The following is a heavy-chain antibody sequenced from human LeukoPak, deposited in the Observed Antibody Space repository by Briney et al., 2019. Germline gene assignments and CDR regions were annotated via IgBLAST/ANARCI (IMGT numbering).Heavy chain of an antibody. Sequence: PSETLSLTCAVYGGSFSGYYWSWIRQPPGKGLEWIGEINHGGSTNYNPSLKSRVTISVDTSKNQFSLKLSSVTAADTAVYYCARVPSIAARPDLNWFDPWGQGTLVTVSS. D-gene: IGHD6-6*01. CDR3: ARVPSIAARPDLNWFDP. J-gene: IGHJ5*02. CDR1: GGSFSGYY. V-gene: IGHV4-34*01. CDR2: INHGGST.